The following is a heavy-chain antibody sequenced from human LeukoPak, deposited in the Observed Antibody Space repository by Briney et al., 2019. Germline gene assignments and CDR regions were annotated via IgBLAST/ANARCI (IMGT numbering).Heavy chain of an antibody. CDR2: MNPNSGNT. Sequence: ASVKVSCKASGYTFTGYYMHWVRQATGQGLEWMGWMNPNSGNTGYAQKFQGRVTMTRDTSISTAYMELSRLRSDDTAVYYCARAKPQYYYDSSGYPDYWGQGTLVTVSS. D-gene: IGHD3-22*01. CDR3: ARAKPQYYYDSSGYPDY. V-gene: IGHV1-2*02. CDR1: GYTFTGYY. J-gene: IGHJ4*02.